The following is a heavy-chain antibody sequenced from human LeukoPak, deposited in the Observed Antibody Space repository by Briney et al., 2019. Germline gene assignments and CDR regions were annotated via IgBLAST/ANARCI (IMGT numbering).Heavy chain of an antibody. D-gene: IGHD3-22*01. CDR3: ARDHGDYDSSGHYSRYFQH. CDR2: ISAYNGNT. J-gene: IGHJ1*01. Sequence: ASVKVSCKASGYTFTSYGISWVRQAPGQGLEWMGWISAYNGNTNYAQKLQGRVTMTTDTSTSTAYMELRSLRSDDTAVYYCARDHGDYDSSGHYSRYFQHWGQGTLVTVSS. CDR1: GYTFTSYG. V-gene: IGHV1-18*01.